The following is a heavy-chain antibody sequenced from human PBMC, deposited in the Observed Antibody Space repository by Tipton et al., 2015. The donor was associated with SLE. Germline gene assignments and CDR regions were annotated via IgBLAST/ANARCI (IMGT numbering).Heavy chain of an antibody. V-gene: IGHV3-30*04. D-gene: IGHD7-27*01. Sequence: SLRLSCAASGFTFSSYAMHWVRQAPGKGLEWVAVISYDGSNKYYADSVKGRFTISRDNSKNTLYLQMNSLRAEDTAVYYCARELTGDAFDIWGQGTMVTVSS. J-gene: IGHJ3*02. CDR1: GFTFSSYA. CDR3: ARELTGDAFDI. CDR2: ISYDGSNK.